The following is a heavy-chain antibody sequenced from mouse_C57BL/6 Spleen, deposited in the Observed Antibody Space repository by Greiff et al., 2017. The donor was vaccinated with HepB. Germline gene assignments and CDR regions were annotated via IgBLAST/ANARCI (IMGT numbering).Heavy chain of an antibody. CDR1: GYTFTSYW. D-gene: IGHD1-1*01. CDR2: IYPGSGST. V-gene: IGHV1-55*01. J-gene: IGHJ3*01. Sequence: QVQLKQPGAELVKPGASVKMSCKASGYTFTSYWITWVKQRPGQGLEWIGDIYPGSGSTNYNEKFKSKATLTVDTSSSTAYMQLSSLTSEDSAVYYCASYYYGSSSPWFAYWGQGTLVTVSA. CDR3: ASYYYGSSSPWFAY.